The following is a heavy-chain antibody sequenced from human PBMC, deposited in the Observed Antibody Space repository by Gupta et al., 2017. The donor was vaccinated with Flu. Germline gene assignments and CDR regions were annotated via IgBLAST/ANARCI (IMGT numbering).Heavy chain of an antibody. D-gene: IGHD3-3*01. CDR3: ARHREYYDFWSGYILDD. V-gene: IGHV1-69*01. CDR2: IIPISGRT. J-gene: IGHJ4*02. Sequence: QVQLVQSGAEVKKPGSSVKVSCKASGSTFNNYAFSWVRQAPGQGLEWMGGIIPISGRTDYAKNFQGRITITADGSTSTAYMELSSLRSEDTAVYYCARHREYYDFWSGYILDDWGQGTLVTVSS. CDR1: GSTFNNYA.